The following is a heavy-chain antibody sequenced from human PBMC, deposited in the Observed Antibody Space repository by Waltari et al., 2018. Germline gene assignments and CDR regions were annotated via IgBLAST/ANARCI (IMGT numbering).Heavy chain of an antibody. Sequence: QVQLVESGGGVVQPGGSLRLSCAASGFTFSSYGMPWVRQAPGKGLEWVAFLPYDGSDKFYADSEKGRFTISRDNSKNALYLQMNSLRTEDTAVYYCAKDYVHYYDTSGLNYFDYWGQGTLVTVSS. CDR1: GFTFSSYG. CDR3: AKDYVHYYDTSGLNYFDY. J-gene: IGHJ4*02. V-gene: IGHV3-30*02. D-gene: IGHD3-22*01. CDR2: LPYDGSDK.